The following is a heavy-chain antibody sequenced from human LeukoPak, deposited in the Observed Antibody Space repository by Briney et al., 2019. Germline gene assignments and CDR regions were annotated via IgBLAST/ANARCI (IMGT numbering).Heavy chain of an antibody. Sequence: GGSLRLSCAASGFTFDDYTMHWVRQAPGKGLEWVSLITWDGGRTYYADSVKGRFTISRHNSENSLYLQMNSLRAEDTALYYCAKDKHPSSYYYDSSGYDYWGQGTLVTVSS. CDR1: GFTFDDYT. J-gene: IGHJ4*02. CDR2: ITWDGGRT. V-gene: IGHV3-43*01. D-gene: IGHD3-22*01. CDR3: AKDKHPSSYYYDSSGYDY.